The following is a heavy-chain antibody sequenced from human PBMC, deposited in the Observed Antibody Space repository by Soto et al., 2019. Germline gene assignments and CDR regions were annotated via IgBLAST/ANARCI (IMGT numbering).Heavy chain of an antibody. D-gene: IGHD6-6*01. V-gene: IGHV3-21*01. CDR1: GFTFSSYS. CDR3: ARDPSARPWYYYCGMDV. CDR2: ISSISSYI. J-gene: IGHJ6*02. Sequence: PWVSLRRSCAASGFTFSSYSRNLVRQARRKVPEWVLSISSISSYIYYAASVKGRFTIYRDNAKHSLYLQMNSLRAEDTAVYHCARDPSARPWYYYCGMDVWGQGTTVTVSS.